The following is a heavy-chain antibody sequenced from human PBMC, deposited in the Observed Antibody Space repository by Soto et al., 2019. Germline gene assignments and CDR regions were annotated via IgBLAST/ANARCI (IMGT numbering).Heavy chain of an antibody. Sequence: PSDTLSLTCTVSGGSISSSSYYWCWIRQPPGKGLEWIGSIYYSGSTYYNPSLKSRVTISVDTSKNQFSLKLSSVTAADTAVYYCARLVEGGDYGSSWFDPWGQGTLVSVSS. D-gene: IGHD4-17*01. CDR2: IYYSGST. CDR1: GGSISSSSYY. CDR3: ARLVEGGDYGSSWFDP. V-gene: IGHV4-39*01. J-gene: IGHJ5*02.